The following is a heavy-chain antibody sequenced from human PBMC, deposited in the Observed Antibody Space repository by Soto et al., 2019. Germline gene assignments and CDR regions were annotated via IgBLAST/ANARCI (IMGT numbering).Heavy chain of an antibody. CDR2: ISYTGATI. V-gene: IGHV3-23*01. Sequence: PGGSLRLSCAASGFSFRTYAMIWARQAPGKGLEWVSTISYTGATIYYADSVRGRFTISRDNSRDSLYLQMDSLRAEDTGVYFCAQRISAPLRYFDNWGQGTLVTVSS. CDR1: GFSFRTYA. CDR3: AQRISAPLRYFDN. J-gene: IGHJ4*02.